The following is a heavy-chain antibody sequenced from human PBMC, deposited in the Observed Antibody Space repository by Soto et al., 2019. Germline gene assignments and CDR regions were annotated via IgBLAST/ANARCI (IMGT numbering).Heavy chain of an antibody. D-gene: IGHD3-22*01. CDR2: INAGNGNT. CDR3: AREERDYYDSSGYPGLSYFDY. CDR1: GYTFTSYA. V-gene: IGHV1-3*01. J-gene: IGHJ4*02. Sequence: ASVKVSCKASGYTFTSYAMHWVRQAPGQRLEWMGWINAGNGNTKYSQKFQGRVTITRDTSASTAYMELSSLRSEDTAVYYCAREERDYYDSSGYPGLSYFDYWGQGTLVTVSS.